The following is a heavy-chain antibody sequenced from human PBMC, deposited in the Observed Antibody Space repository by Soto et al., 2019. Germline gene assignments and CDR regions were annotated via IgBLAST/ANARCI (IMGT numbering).Heavy chain of an antibody. CDR2: IRSKAYGGTT. CDR3: TRWDTSDAFDI. J-gene: IGHJ3*02. Sequence: GGSLRLSCTASGFTFGDYAMSWFRQAPGKGLEWVGFIRSKAYGGTTEYAASVKGRFTISRDDSKSIAYLQMNSLKTEDTAVYYCTRWDTSDAFDIWGQGTMVTVSS. CDR1: GFTFGDYA. D-gene: IGHD1-26*01. V-gene: IGHV3-49*03.